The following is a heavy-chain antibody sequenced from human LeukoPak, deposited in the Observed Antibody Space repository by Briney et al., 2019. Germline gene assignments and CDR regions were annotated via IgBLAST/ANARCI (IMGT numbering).Heavy chain of an antibody. CDR2: IKSKTDGGTT. J-gene: IGHJ4*02. Sequence: GGSLRLSCAASGFTFRDAAMSWVRQAPGKGLEGVGRIKSKTDGGTTYYAAPVKGRFTISRDDSENTLYLQMSSLKTEDTAVYFCAHRNTALVRVDYWGQGTLVTVSS. CDR3: AHRNTALVRVDY. CDR1: GFTFRDAA. V-gene: IGHV3-15*01. D-gene: IGHD5-18*01.